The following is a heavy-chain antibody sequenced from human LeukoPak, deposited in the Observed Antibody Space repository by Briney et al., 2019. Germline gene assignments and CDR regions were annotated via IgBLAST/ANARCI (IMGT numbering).Heavy chain of an antibody. CDR2: ISGSGGST. D-gene: IGHD3-22*01. Sequence: VGSLRLSCAASGFTFSSYAMSWVRQAPGKGLEWVSAISGSGGSTYYADSVKGRFTISRDNSKNTLYLQMNSLRAEDTAVYYCANTYEGGHYYDSFRREPFDPWGQGTLVTVSS. CDR1: GFTFSSYA. CDR3: ANTYEGGHYYDSFRREPFDP. V-gene: IGHV3-23*01. J-gene: IGHJ5*02.